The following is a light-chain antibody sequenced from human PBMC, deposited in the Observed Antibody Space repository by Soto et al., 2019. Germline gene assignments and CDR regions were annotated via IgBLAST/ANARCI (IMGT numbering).Light chain of an antibody. Sequence: DIPVTQSPSSLSASVGDRVTITCRASQSVGTYLNWYRHKPGKAPTLLIYGVSSLHSGVPSRFSGSGSETEFTLTISRLQPEDFATYYCQQSYSNPRTFGQGNKVEIK. CDR2: GVS. CDR3: QQSYSNPRT. CDR1: QSVGTY. V-gene: IGKV1-39*01. J-gene: IGKJ1*01.